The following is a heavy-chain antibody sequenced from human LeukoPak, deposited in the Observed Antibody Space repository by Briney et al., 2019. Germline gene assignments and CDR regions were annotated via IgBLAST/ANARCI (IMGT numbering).Heavy chain of an antibody. CDR2: ISAYNGNT. CDR3: AIFREYYYDSSGYGFGAFDI. J-gene: IGHJ3*02. V-gene: IGHV1-18*01. D-gene: IGHD3-22*01. CDR1: GYTFTSYG. Sequence: ASVKVSCKASGYTFTSYGISWVRQAPGQGVEWMGWISAYNGNTNYAQKLQGRVTMTTDTSTSTAYMELRSLRSDDTAVYYCAIFREYYYDSSGYGFGAFDIWGQGTMVTVSS.